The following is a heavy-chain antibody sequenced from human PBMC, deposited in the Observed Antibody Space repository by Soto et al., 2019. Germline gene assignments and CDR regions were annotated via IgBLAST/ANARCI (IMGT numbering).Heavy chain of an antibody. J-gene: IGHJ6*03. CDR1: GFIFSNYA. CDR3: AKPQSSLYCMDG. CDR2: FGGSGGT. V-gene: IGHV3-23*01. Sequence: EVQVLESGGGLVQPGGSLRLSCVGSGFIFSNYAMAWVRQAPGKGLEWVSGFGGSGGTYYADSVKGRYTISRDNSKNTLYLQMSILGLEVTAVYYCAKPQSSLYCMDGWGKRTAVNVSS.